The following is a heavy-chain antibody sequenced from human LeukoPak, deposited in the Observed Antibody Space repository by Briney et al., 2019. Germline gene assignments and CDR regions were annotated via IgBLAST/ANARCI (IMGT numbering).Heavy chain of an antibody. CDR1: GFTFSNYA. V-gene: IGHV3-23*01. J-gene: IGHJ4*02. CDR2: INPSGGST. Sequence: PGGSLRLSCAASGFTFSNYAMNWVRQAPGRGLEWVSGINPSGGSTYYADSVKGRFTISRDNSKNTLYLQMNSLRAEDTALYFCAKAVSHSHFDFWGQGTLVTVSA. CDR3: AKAVSHSHFDF. D-gene: IGHD6-19*01.